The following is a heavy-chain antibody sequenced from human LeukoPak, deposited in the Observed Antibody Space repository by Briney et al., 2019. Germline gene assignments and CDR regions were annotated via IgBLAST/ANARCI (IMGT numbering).Heavy chain of an antibody. J-gene: IGHJ4*02. V-gene: IGHV3-23*01. Sequence: PGGSLRLSCAASGFTFSSYAMSWVRQAPGKGLEWVSAISGSGGSTYYADSVKGRFAISRDNSKNTLYLQVNSLRAEDTAVYYCAKGELVVAGTFFDWWGQGTLVTVSS. D-gene: IGHD6-19*01. CDR3: AKGELVVAGTFFDW. CDR2: ISGSGGST. CDR1: GFTFSSYA.